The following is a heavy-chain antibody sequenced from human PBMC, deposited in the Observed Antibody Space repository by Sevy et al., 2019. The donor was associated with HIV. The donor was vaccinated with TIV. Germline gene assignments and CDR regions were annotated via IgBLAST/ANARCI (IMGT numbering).Heavy chain of an antibody. CDR2: IKQDGSEK. CDR3: ASDNEQWVDELDY. J-gene: IGHJ4*02. V-gene: IGHV3-7*01. D-gene: IGHD6-19*01. Sequence: GGSLRLSCAASGFTFSSYWMSWVRQAPGKGLEWVANIKQDGSEKYYVDSVKGRFTISRDNAKNSLYLQMNSLRAEDTAVYYCASDNEQWVDELDYWGQGTLVTVSS. CDR1: GFTFSSYW.